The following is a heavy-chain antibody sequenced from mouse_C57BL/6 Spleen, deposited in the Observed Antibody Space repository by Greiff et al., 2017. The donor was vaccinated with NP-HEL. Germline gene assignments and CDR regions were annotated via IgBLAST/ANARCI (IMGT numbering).Heavy chain of an antibody. D-gene: IGHD1-1*01. V-gene: IGHV5-17*01. CDR2: ISSGSSTI. CDR1: GFTFSDYG. CDR3: ARSGSSYLAWFAY. Sequence: EVMLVESGGGLVKPGGSLKLSCAASGFTFSDYGMHWVRQAPEKGLEWVAYISSGSSTIYYADTVKGRFTISRDNAKNTLFLQMTSLRSEDTAMYYCARSGSSYLAWFAYWGQRTLVTVSA. J-gene: IGHJ3*01.